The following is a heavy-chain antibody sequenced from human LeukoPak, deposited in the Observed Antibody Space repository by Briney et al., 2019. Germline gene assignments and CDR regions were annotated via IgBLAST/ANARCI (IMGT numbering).Heavy chain of an antibody. CDR1: GGSISTSSYH. CDR2: IYYGGTT. Sequence: SETLSLTCTVSGGSISTSSYHWAWIRQPPGKGLDWIGNIYYGGTTYYNPSLQSRVTISLDTFKNQFSLKLSSVTAADAAVYYCATYLHVTGAFDIWGQGTIVTVSS. CDR3: ATYLHVTGAFDI. J-gene: IGHJ3*02. D-gene: IGHD1-14*01. V-gene: IGHV4-39*01.